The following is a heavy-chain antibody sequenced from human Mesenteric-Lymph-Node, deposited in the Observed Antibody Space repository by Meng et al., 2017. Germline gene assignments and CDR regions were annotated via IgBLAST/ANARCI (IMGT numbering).Heavy chain of an antibody. D-gene: IGHD4-23*01. V-gene: IGHV3-21*01. CDR1: GFICIRYS. Sequence: GESLKISCAASGFICIRYSMNWVRQAPGKGLEWVSAVNSGSTCIDYADSVRGRFTISRDNAKNSLYLQMDSLRAEDKAVYYCTRDYGGTDGVFDYWGQGTLVTVSS. CDR3: TRDYGGTDGVFDY. CDR2: VNSGSTCI. J-gene: IGHJ4*02.